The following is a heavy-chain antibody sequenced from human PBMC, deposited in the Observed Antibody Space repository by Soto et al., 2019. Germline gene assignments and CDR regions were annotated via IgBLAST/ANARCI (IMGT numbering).Heavy chain of an antibody. CDR3: AKAGSKVPAAYYYYMDV. Sequence: GWSLRLSCAASGFTFSSYAMSWVRQAPGKGLEWVSAISGSGGSTYYADSVKGRFTISRDNSKNTLYLQMNSLRAEDTAVYYCAKAGSKVPAAYYYYMDVWGKGTTVTVSS. D-gene: IGHD2-2*01. V-gene: IGHV3-23*01. CDR1: GFTFSSYA. CDR2: ISGSGGST. J-gene: IGHJ6*03.